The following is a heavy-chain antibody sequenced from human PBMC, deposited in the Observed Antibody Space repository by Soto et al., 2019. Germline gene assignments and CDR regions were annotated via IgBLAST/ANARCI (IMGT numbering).Heavy chain of an antibody. CDR1: RFTVSSNY. CDR2: IYAGGST. V-gene: IGHV3-66*01. J-gene: IGHJ6*02. D-gene: IGHD3-10*01. Sequence: EVQLVESGGGLVQPGGSLRLSCAASRFTVSSNYMSWVRQAPGKGLEWVSVIYAGGSTYYAHSVKGSFTTSRDNSKNTLYLQMNSLSAEDTAMYYCAQYGSGSYWNGMDVWGQGTTVTVSS. CDR3: AQYGSGSYWNGMDV.